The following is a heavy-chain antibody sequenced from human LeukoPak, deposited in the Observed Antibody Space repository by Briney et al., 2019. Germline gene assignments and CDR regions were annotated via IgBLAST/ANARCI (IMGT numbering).Heavy chain of an antibody. J-gene: IGHJ4*02. D-gene: IGHD3-16*01. CDR2: INQDSSER. CDR3: ATDLNWVAY. Sequence: PGESLRLSCVGSGITNYWMTWVRQAPGKGLESVANINQDSSERYYLDSVKGRFTISRDSTKSSLFLQMNSLRVKDTGIYYCATDLNWVAYWGQGARVTVSS. CDR1: GITNYW. V-gene: IGHV3-7*01.